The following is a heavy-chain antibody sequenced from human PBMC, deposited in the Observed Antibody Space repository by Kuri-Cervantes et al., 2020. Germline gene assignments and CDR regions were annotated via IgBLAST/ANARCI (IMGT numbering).Heavy chain of an antibody. CDR2: IWYDGSNK. Sequence: GGSLRLSCAAPGFTFSSYGMHWVRQAPGKGLEWVAVIWYDGSNKYYADSVKGRFTISRDNSKNTLYLQMNNLRAEDTAVYYCARIYCSGGSCYSSGMDVWGQGTTVTVSS. D-gene: IGHD2-15*01. CDR3: ARIYCSGGSCYSSGMDV. CDR1: GFTFSSYG. J-gene: IGHJ6*02. V-gene: IGHV3-33*01.